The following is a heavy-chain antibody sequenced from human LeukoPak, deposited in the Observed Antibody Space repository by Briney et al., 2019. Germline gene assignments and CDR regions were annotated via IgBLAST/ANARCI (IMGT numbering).Heavy chain of an antibody. Sequence: SETLSLTCSVSGVSISSGSNYWGWIRQPPGKTLEWIGSIYSSGSTYYNSSLKSRVIILIDTSKNHFSLTLSSVTAADTAVYYCTRSDGYGLVGIWGQGTMVTVSS. CDR2: IYSSGST. D-gene: IGHD3-10*01. CDR3: TRSDGYGLVGI. J-gene: IGHJ3*01. CDR1: GVSISSGSNY. V-gene: IGHV4-39*07.